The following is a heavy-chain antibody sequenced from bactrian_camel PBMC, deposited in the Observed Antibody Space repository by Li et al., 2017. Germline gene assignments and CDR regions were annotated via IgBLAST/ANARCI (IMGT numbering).Heavy chain of an antibody. Sequence: VQLVESGGGSVEVGGSLRLSCAASGYTGGSDAMGWFRQAPGKEREGVAAIYRAGGSTFHADSVKGRFTISQDNAKNTLYLQMNDLKPEDTAMYFCAADREPGRVCVGVKLGTPLGDAAYWGQGTQVTVS. CDR1: GYTGGSDA. CDR3: AADREPGRVCVGVKLGTPLGDAAY. J-gene: IGHJ4*01. V-gene: IGHV3S31*01. CDR2: IYRAGGST. D-gene: IGHD1*01.